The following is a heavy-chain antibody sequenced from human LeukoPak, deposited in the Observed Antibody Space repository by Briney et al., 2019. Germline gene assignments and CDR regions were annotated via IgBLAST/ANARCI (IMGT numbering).Heavy chain of an antibody. D-gene: IGHD2-2*01. V-gene: IGHV1-2*02. J-gene: IGHJ4*02. CDR1: GYTFTDYY. CDR2: ISLNTGGT. CDR3: ARVHGYCSSTSCYRDFDY. Sequence: VASVTVSFKASGYTFTDYYIHWVRQAPGQGLEWMGWISLNTGGTNYAQKFQGRVTMTRDTSISTTYMELSRLKSDDTAVYYCARVHGYCSSTSCYRDFDYWGQGTLVTVSS.